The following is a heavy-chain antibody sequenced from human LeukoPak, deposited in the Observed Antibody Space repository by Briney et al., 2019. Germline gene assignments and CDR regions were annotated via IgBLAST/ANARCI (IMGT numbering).Heavy chain of an antibody. V-gene: IGHV4-59*01. Sequence: SETLSLTCTVSGGSISSYYWSWIRQRPGKGLEWIGYIYYSGSTNYNPSLKSRVTISVDTSKNQFSLKLSSVTAADTAVYYCARAIWFGEFDPWGQGTLVTVSS. D-gene: IGHD3-10*01. CDR3: ARAIWFGEFDP. CDR2: IYYSGST. J-gene: IGHJ5*02. CDR1: GGSISSYY.